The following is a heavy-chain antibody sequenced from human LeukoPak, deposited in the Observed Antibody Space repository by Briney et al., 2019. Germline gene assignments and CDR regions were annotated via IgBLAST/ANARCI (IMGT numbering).Heavy chain of an antibody. CDR1: GGSISGYY. D-gene: IGHD3-3*01. CDR2: IYSSGST. Sequence: PSETLSLTCTVSGGSISGYYWSWIRQPAGKGLEWIGRIYSSGSTNYNPSLKSLVTMSIDTSKNQFSLKLSSVTAADTAFYYCARDTKFSPWGQGTLVTVSS. CDR3: ARDTKFSP. J-gene: IGHJ5*02. V-gene: IGHV4-4*07.